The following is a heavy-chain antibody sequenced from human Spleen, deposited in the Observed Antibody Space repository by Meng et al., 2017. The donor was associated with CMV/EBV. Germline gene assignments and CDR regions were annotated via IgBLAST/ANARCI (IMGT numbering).Heavy chain of an antibody. CDR1: GFTFSSYG. V-gene: IGHV3-30*02. CDR3: ANGLTNFYRAFDI. CDR2: IRYDGNNK. Sequence: GGSLRLSCAASGFTFSSYGMHWVRQAPGKGLEWVTFIRYDGNNKYYADSVKGRFTISRDNSKNTLYLQMNSLRAEDTAVYYCANGLTNFYRAFDIWGQGTMVTVSS. D-gene: IGHD2/OR15-2a*01. J-gene: IGHJ3*02.